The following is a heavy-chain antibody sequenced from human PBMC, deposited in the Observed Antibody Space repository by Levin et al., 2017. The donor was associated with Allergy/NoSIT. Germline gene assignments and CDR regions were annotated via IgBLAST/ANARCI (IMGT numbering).Heavy chain of an antibody. V-gene: IGHV3-21*01. CDR2: ISSSSSYI. J-gene: IGHJ6*02. CDR3: ARDDHYYYYGMDV. Sequence: GESLKISCAASGFTFSSYSMNWVRQAPGKGLEWVSSISSSSSYIYYADSVKGRFTISRDNAKNSLYLQMNSLRAEDTAVYYCARDDHYYYYGMDVWGQGTTVTVSS. CDR1: GFTFSSYS.